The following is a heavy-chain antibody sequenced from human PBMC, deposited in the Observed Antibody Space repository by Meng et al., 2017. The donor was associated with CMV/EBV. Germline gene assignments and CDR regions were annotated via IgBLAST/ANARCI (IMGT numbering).Heavy chain of an antibody. CDR3: ARTGNVDTAMDY. CDR1: GYSFTSYW. CDR2: IYPGDCDT. J-gene: IGHJ4*02. Sequence: KVSCKGSGYSFTSYWIGYVRQMPGKGREGMGIIYPGDCDTRYSPSFQGQVTISADKSISTAYLQWSSLKDSDTAMYYCARTGNVDTAMDYWGQGTVVTVSS. V-gene: IGHV5-51*01. D-gene: IGHD5-18*01.